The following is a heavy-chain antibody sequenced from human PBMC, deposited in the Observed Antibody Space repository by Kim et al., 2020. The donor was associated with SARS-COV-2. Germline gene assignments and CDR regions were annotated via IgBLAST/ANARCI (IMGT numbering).Heavy chain of an antibody. D-gene: IGHD6-13*01. CDR1: GGTFSSYA. J-gene: IGHJ4*02. CDR2: IIPIFGTA. Sequence: SVKVSCKASGGTFSSYAISWVRQAPGQGLEWMGGIIPIFGTANYAQKFQGRVTITADESTSTAYMELSSLRSEDTAVYYCARALAYSSSWYKEFDYWGQGTLVTVSS. V-gene: IGHV1-69*13. CDR3: ARALAYSSSWYKEFDY.